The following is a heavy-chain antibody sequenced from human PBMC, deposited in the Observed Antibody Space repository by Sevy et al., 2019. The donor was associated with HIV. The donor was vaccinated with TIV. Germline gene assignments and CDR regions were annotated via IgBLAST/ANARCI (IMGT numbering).Heavy chain of an antibody. CDR1: QFTFSSYA. CDR3: AKDMIVVVGEALDI. V-gene: IGHV3-23*01. J-gene: IGHJ3*02. CDR2: ISGSGGET. D-gene: IGHD3-22*01. Sequence: GGSLRLSCAASQFTFSSYAMSWVRQAPGKGLDWVSSISGSGGETYYADSVKGRFTISRDKSKDRLYLQVNSLRAEDTAVYYCAKDMIVVVGEALDIWGQRTMVTVSS.